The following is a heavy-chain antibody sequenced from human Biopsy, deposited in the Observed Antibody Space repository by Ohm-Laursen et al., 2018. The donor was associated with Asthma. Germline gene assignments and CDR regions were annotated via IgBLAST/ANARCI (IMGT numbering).Heavy chain of an antibody. J-gene: IGHJ5*01. Sequence: TLSLTCIVSGGSINIGDYYWSWIRQHPVKGLEWIGYIYYSGSTYYNPSLKSRVSISLDTSKNQFSLSLTSVTAADTAVYYCARTTYGDDGFDSWGQGTLVTVSS. D-gene: IGHD4-17*01. CDR3: ARTTYGDDGFDS. CDR1: GGSINIGDYY. CDR2: IYYSGST. V-gene: IGHV4-31*03.